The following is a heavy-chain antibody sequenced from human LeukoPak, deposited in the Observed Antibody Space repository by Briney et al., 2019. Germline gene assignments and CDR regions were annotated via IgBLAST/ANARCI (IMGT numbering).Heavy chain of an antibody. J-gene: IGHJ4*02. CDR1: GYTLTELS. V-gene: IGHV1-24*01. CDR2: FDPEDGET. CDR3: ATDVNSRHYYDSSAFDY. Sequence: ASVKVSCKVSGYTLTELSMHWVRQAPGKGLEWMGGFDPEDGETIYAQKFQGRVTMTEDTSTDTAYMELSSLRSEDTAVYYCATDVNSRHYYDSSAFDYWGQGTLVTVSS. D-gene: IGHD3-22*01.